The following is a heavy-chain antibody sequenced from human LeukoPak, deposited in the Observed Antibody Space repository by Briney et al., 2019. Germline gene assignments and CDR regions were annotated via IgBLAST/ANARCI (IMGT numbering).Heavy chain of an antibody. D-gene: IGHD2-15*01. CDR2: IYTSGST. CDR3: ARGSYSDYFDY. CDR1: GGSISSGSYY. V-gene: IGHV4-61*02. Sequence: SQTLSLTCTVSGGSISSGSYYWSWIRQPAGKGLEWIGRIYTSGSTNYNPSLKSRVTISVDTSKNQFSLKLRSVTAADTAMYYCARGSYSDYFDYWGQGTLVTVSS. J-gene: IGHJ4*02.